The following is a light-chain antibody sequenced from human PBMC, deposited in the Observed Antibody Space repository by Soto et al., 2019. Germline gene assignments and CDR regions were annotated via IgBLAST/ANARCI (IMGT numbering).Light chain of an antibody. CDR3: QPYDNLPLT. CDR2: DAS. J-gene: IGKJ4*01. Sequence: DIQMTQSPSTLSASVGDRVTITCRASQSISSWLAWYQQKPGKAPKLLIYDASSLESGVPSRFSGSGSGTEFTLTISSLQPDDFATYYCQPYDNLPLTFGGGTKVDIK. V-gene: IGKV1-5*01. CDR1: QSISSW.